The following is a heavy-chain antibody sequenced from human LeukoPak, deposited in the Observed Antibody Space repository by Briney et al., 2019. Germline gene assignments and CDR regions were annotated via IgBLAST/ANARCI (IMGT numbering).Heavy chain of an antibody. V-gene: IGHV4-34*01. D-gene: IGHD3-10*01. CDR3: ARGGFSYYHGSGSHPY. J-gene: IGHJ4*02. Sequence: PSETLSLTCAVYGGPFSGYYWSWIRQPPGKGLELIGEINHTGSTNYNPSLKRRVTISVVTSKNQFSLKLSSVTAADTAVYYCARGGFSYYHGSGSHPYWGQGALVTVSS. CDR2: INHTGST. CDR1: GGPFSGYY.